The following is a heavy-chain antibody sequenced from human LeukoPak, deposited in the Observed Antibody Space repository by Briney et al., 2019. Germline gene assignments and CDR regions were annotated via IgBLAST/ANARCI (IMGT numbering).Heavy chain of an antibody. CDR1: GYTFTGYY. CDR2: INPNSGGT. D-gene: IGHD1-26*01. CDR3: ARDRGELLNWFDP. Sequence: ASVTVSCKASGYTFTGYYMHWVRQAPGQGLEWMGWINPNSGGTNYALKFQGRVTMTRDTSISTAYMELSRLRSDDTAVYYCARDRGELLNWFDPWGQGTLVTVSS. V-gene: IGHV1-2*02. J-gene: IGHJ5*02.